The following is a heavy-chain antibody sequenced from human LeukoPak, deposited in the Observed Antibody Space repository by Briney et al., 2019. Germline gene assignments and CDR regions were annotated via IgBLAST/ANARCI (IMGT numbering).Heavy chain of an antibody. CDR2: IHYSADS. J-gene: IGHJ4*02. CDR3: ARHADGGNYPLDY. D-gene: IGHD4/OR15-4a*01. Sequence: SETLSLTRTVSGGALTRNYWRCIPQPPGGGLEHSGYIHYSADSHTTPPLKRRVTISMDTPKKLFSLKLTSVTPADTAVYYCARHADGGNYPLDYWGQGTLVTVSS. V-gene: IGHV4-59*08. CDR1: GGALTRNY.